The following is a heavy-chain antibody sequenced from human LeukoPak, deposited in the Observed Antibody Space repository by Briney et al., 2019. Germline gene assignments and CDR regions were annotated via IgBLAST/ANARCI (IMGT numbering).Heavy chain of an antibody. CDR1: GFTFSSYA. CDR2: ISGSGGST. J-gene: IGHJ4*02. Sequence: PGGSLRLSCAASGFTFSSYAMSWVRQAPGKGLEWVSAISGSGGSTYYADSVKGRFTISRDNSKNTLYLQMNNLRAEDTAVYYCAKASSPYYGDYPFDYWGQGTLVTVSS. V-gene: IGHV3-23*01. D-gene: IGHD4-17*01. CDR3: AKASSPYYGDYPFDY.